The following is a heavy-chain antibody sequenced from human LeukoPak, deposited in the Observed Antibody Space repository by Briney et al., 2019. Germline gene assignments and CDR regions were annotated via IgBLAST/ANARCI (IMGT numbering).Heavy chain of an antibody. CDR3: ARDPRNYSNYNYFDY. V-gene: IGHV3-30-3*01. J-gene: IGHJ4*02. Sequence: GGSLRLSCAASGFTFSSYAMHWVRQAPGRGLDGVAVISYDGSNKYYAGSVRGRFTISRDNSQNTLYLQMNSLRAEDTAVYYCARDPRNYSNYNYFDYWGQGTLVTVSS. CDR2: ISYDGSNK. CDR1: GFTFSSYA. D-gene: IGHD4-11*01.